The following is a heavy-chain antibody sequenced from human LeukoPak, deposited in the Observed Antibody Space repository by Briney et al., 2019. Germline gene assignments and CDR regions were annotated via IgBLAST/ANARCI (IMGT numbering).Heavy chain of an antibody. Sequence: SQTLSLTCAISADSVSSNSAAWNWIRQSPSRGLEGLGRTYYRSKRDHDYAVSVKSRITINPDTSKNQFSLQLNSVTHEDTAVYYCARGRYTMVRGVIGRDTDYYYYSYMDVWGKGTTVTISS. CDR2: TYYRSKRDH. D-gene: IGHD3-10*01. CDR3: ARGRYTMVRGVIGRDTDYYYYSYMDV. J-gene: IGHJ6*03. CDR1: ADSVSSNSAA. V-gene: IGHV6-1*01.